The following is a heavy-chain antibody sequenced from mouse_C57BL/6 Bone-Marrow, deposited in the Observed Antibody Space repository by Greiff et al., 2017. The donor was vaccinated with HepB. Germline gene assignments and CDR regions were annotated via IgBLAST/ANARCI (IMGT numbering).Heavy chain of an antibody. Sequence: QVQLKESGAELVRPGTSVKVSCKASGYAFTNYLIEWVKQRPGQGLEWIGVINPGSGGTNYNEKFKGKATLTADKSSSTAYMQLSSLTSEDSAVYFCARGEGMVTTPFYAMDYWGQGTSVTVSS. CDR3: ARGEGMVTTPFYAMDY. J-gene: IGHJ4*01. D-gene: IGHD2-2*01. CDR2: INPGSGGT. V-gene: IGHV1-54*01. CDR1: GYAFTNYL.